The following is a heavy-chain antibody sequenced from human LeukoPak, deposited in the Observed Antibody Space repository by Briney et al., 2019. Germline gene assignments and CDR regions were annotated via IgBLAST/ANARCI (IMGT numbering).Heavy chain of an antibody. J-gene: IGHJ4*02. Sequence: GASVKVSFKASGYTFTSYGCSWVRQAPGQGLEWMGWISACNGSTNSAHKLQGRVTLTTDTSTSTAYMELRSLRSDDTAVYYCARDGLSYYDSSGFPSDYWGQGTLVTVSS. V-gene: IGHV1-18*01. D-gene: IGHD3-22*01. CDR3: ARDGLSYYDSSGFPSDY. CDR1: GYTFTSYG. CDR2: ISACNGST.